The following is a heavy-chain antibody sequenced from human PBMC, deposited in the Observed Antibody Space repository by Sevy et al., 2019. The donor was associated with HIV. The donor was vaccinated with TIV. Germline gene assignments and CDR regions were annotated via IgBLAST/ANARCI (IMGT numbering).Heavy chain of an antibody. CDR2: IQSKSEGGTT. J-gene: IGHJ2*01. CDR3: TTMMRLYGDPNFWYFDL. D-gene: IGHD4-17*01. CDR1: GFTFSNVW. V-gene: IGHV3-15*01. Sequence: GGSLRLSCAASGFTFSNVWTSWVRQASGKGLEWVGRIQSKSEGGTTDYAAPVKGRFSISRDESSDTLYLQMNSLKTEDTAVYYCTTMMRLYGDPNFWYFDLWGRGTLVNVSS.